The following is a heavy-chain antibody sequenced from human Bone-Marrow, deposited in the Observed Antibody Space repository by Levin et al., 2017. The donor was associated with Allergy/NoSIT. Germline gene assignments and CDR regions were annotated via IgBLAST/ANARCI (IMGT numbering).Heavy chain of an antibody. CDR2: ISIKKGDT. CDR1: GYKFDSYG. CDR3: ARDASYKSDWLSDF. D-gene: IGHD3-9*01. J-gene: IGHJ4*02. Sequence: GESLKISCKASGYKFDSYGISWVRQAPGQGLEWMGWISIKKGDTNYAQKFQGRVTMTRDTYTQTAYMELRSLRSDDTAVYYCARDASYKSDWLSDFWGQGTRVTVSS. V-gene: IGHV1-18*01.